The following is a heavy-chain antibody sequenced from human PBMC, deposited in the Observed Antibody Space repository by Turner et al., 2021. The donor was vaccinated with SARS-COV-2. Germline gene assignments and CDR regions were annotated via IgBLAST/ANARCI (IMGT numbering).Heavy chain of an antibody. CDR2: ISYDGSNK. D-gene: IGHD6-19*01. J-gene: IGHJ4*01. V-gene: IGHV3-30*18. CDR1: GFTFSNYG. Sequence: QVQLVESGGGVVQPGRCLRLSCAASGFTFSNYGMFWVRQAPGKGLEWVALISYDGSNKHYADSVKGRFTISRDNSKNTLFLQMYSLRAEDTAVYYCVKGGSGWSMEFDYWGHGTLVTVSS. CDR3: VKGGSGWSMEFDY.